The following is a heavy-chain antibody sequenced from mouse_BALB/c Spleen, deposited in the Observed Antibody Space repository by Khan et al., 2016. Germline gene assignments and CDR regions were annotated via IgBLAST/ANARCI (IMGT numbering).Heavy chain of an antibody. CDR3: ATGTGY. CDR2: ISYSGST. J-gene: IGHJ2*01. D-gene: IGHD4-1*01. Sequence: EVQLQELGPGLVKPSQSLSLTCTVTGYSITSDYAWNWIRQFPGNKLEWMGYISYSGSTSYNPSLKSRISITRDTSKNQFFLQLNSVTTEDTATYYCATGTGYWGQGTTLTVSS. V-gene: IGHV3-2*02. CDR1: GYSITSDYA.